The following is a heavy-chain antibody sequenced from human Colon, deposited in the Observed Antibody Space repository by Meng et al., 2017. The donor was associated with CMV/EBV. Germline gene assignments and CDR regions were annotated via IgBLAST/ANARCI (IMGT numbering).Heavy chain of an antibody. Sequence: VNLVESGGGLVQPGGSLRLSCAASGFNVINKYMSWVRQAPGKGLEWVCIIYRGDNTYYIDSVKDRFTVSRDNSKNTMYLQMNSLRVEDTAVYYCTGDSVSNPNLDYWGQGTLVTVSS. CDR1: GFNVINKY. V-gene: IGHV3-66*01. J-gene: IGHJ4*02. D-gene: IGHD3-10*01. CDR3: TGDSVSNPNLDY. CDR2: IYRGDNT.